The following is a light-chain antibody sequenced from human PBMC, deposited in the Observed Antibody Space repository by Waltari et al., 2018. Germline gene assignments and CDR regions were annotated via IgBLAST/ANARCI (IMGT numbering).Light chain of an antibody. Sequence: QTVVTQEPSLPVSPGGTVTLTCALSSGSLSTTSYATWYQQTPGQAPRTLVYKANARASGVPDRFSGSILGNTAALTITGAQADDESDYYCALYMGSGIWVFGGGTRLTVL. CDR2: KAN. J-gene: IGLJ3*02. CDR1: SGSLSTTSY. CDR3: ALYMGSGIWV. V-gene: IGLV8-61*01.